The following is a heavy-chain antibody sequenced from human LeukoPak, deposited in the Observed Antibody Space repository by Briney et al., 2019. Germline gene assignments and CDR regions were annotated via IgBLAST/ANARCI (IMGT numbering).Heavy chain of an antibody. V-gene: IGHV4-39*01. CDR2: IYYSGST. Sequence: SETLSLTCAVYGGSFSGYYWGWIRQPPGKGLEWIGSIYYSGSTYYNPSLKSRVTISVDTSKNQFSLKLSSVTAADTAVYYCARPMVYAYYYYMDVWGKGTTVTVSS. J-gene: IGHJ6*03. CDR1: GGSFSGYY. CDR3: ARPMVYAYYYYMDV. D-gene: IGHD2-8*01.